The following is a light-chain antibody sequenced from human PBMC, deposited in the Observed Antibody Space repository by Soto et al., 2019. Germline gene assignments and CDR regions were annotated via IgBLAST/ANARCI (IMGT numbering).Light chain of an antibody. CDR1: QSVLYSSDNKNY. CDR2: WAS. J-gene: IGKJ4*01. Sequence: DIVMTQSPDSLAVSLGERATINCKSSQSVLYSSDNKNYLAWYQQKPGQPPKLLIYWASTRDSGVPDRFSGSGSGGDFPLTISSLQAEDVAVYYCQQYYSTLTFGGGTKVEIK. V-gene: IGKV4-1*01. CDR3: QQYYSTLT.